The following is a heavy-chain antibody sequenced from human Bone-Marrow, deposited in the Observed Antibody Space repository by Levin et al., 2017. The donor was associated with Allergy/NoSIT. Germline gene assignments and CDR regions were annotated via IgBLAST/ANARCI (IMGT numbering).Heavy chain of an antibody. V-gene: IGHV3-11*03. CDR2: IGSGGSDT. CDR3: ARRGSAEY. D-gene: IGHD2/OR15-2a*01. J-gene: IGHJ4*02. Sequence: PGGSLRLSCAASGFTFSDYYMTWIRQAPGKGLEWVSYIGSGGSDTKYADSVKGRFTISRDNAKKSLFLQMDSLRPEDTAVYYCARRGSAEYWGQGTLVTVYS. CDR1: GFTFSDYY.